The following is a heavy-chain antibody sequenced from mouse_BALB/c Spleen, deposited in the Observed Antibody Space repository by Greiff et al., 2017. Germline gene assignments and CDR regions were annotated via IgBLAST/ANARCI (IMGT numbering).Heavy chain of an antibody. V-gene: IGHV2-2*02. J-gene: IGHJ3*01. CDR3: ARGHYGSSLRFAY. CDR1: GFSLTSYG. Sequence: QVQLKESGPGLVQPSQCLSITCTVSGFSLTSYGVHWVRQSPGKGLEWLGVIWSGGSTDYNAAFISRLSISKDNSKSQVFFKMISLQANDTAIYYCARGHYGSSLRFAYWGQGTLVTVSA. D-gene: IGHD1-1*01. CDR2: IWSGGST.